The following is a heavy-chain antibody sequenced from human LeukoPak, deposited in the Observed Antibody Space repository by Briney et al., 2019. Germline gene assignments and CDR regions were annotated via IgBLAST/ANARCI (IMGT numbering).Heavy chain of an antibody. D-gene: IGHD4-17*01. CDR1: GGSISSYY. J-gene: IGHJ3*02. CDR3: ASRNARRPSDYADAFDI. V-gene: IGHV4-59*08. Sequence: PSETLSLTCTVSGGSISSYYWSWIRQPPGKGLEWIGYIYYSGSTNYNPSLKSRVTISVDTSKNQFSLKLSSVTAADTAVYYCASRNARRPSDYADAFDIWGQGTMVTVSS. CDR2: IYYSGST.